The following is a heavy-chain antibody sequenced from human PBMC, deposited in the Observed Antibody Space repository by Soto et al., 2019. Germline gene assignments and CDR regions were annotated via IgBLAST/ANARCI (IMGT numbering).Heavy chain of an antibody. CDR3: ARGGLGYCSGGSCYSAELSRYHYGMDV. CDR1: GGSISSGGYY. Sequence: SETLSLTCAVSGGSISSGGYYWSWIRQHPGKGLEWIGYIYYSGSTYYNPSLKSRVAISVDTSKNQFFLKLSSVTAADTAVYYCARGGLGYCSGGSCYSAELSRYHYGMDVWGQGTTVTVSS. CDR2: IYYSGST. V-gene: IGHV4-31*11. J-gene: IGHJ6*02. D-gene: IGHD2-15*01.